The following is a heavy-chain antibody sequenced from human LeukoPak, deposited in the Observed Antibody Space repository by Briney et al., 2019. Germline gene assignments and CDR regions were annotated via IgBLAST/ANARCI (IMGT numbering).Heavy chain of an antibody. D-gene: IGHD2-8*02. CDR3: ARPGGVAASGLDY. CDR1: GFTFSSYS. Sequence: GGSLRLSCAASGFTFSSYSMNWVRQAPGKGLEWVSYISSSSSTIYYADSVKGRFTISRDNAKNSLYLQMNSLRAEDTAVYYCARPGGVAASGLDYWGQGTLVTVSS. J-gene: IGHJ4*02. V-gene: IGHV3-48*04. CDR2: ISSSSSTI.